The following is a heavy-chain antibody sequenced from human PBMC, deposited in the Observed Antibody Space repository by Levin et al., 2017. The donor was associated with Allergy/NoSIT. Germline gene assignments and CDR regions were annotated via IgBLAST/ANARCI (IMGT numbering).Heavy chain of an antibody. CDR3: AKEGSGSYSEN. CDR1: GFTFSSSA. Sequence: RGESLKISCAASGFTFSSSAMSWVRQAPGKGLEWVSAVDGGGGRTWYADSVRGRFTISRDNSKNTVCLQMNSLRAEDTAVYYCAKEGSGSYSENWGQGTLVTVSS. D-gene: IGHD1-26*01. CDR2: VDGGGGRT. V-gene: IGHV3-23*01. J-gene: IGHJ4*02.